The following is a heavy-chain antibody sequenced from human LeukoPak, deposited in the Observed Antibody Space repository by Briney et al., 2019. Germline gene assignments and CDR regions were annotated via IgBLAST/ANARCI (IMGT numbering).Heavy chain of an antibody. J-gene: IGHJ6*02. CDR2: IWCDGSNK. CDR3: ARNRITMVRGVILYYYGMDV. V-gene: IGHV3-33*01. CDR1: GFTFSSYG. D-gene: IGHD3-10*01. Sequence: GGSLRLSCAASGFTFSSYGMHWVRQAPGKGLEWVAVIWCDGSNKYYADSVKGRFTISRDNSKNTLYLQKNSLRAEDTAVYYCARNRITMVRGVILYYYGMDVWGQGTTVTVSS.